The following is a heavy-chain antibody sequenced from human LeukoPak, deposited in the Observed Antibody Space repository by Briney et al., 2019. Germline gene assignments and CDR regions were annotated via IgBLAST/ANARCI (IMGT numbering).Heavy chain of an antibody. J-gene: IGHJ3*02. Sequence: GGSLRLSCAASGFTFSNAWMSWVRQASGKGLEWVGRIKRKTDGGTTDYAAPVKGRFTISRDDSKNTLYLQMNSLKTEDTAVYYCTTDSAHRGDDAFDIWGQGTMVTVSS. V-gene: IGHV3-15*01. CDR3: TTDSAHRGDDAFDI. D-gene: IGHD3-10*01. CDR2: IKRKTDGGTT. CDR1: GFTFSNAW.